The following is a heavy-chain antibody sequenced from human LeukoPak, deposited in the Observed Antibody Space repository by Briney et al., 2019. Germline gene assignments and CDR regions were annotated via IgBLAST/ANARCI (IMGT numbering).Heavy chain of an antibody. CDR3: ARRAGAYSHPYGY. Sequence: GGSLRLSCTAPGFTFTTYGMNWVRQAPGKGLEWVSGIGGSGTRTYYADSVKGRFTISRDNSKNTLYLQMNSLRAEDTAVYYCARRAGAYSHPYGYWGQGTLVTVSS. CDR2: IGGSGTRT. D-gene: IGHD4/OR15-4a*01. V-gene: IGHV3-23*01. CDR1: GFTFTTYG. J-gene: IGHJ4*02.